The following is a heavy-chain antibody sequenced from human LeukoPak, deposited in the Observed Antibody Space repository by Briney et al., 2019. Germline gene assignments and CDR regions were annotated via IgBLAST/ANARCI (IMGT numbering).Heavy chain of an antibody. D-gene: IGHD6-13*01. V-gene: IGHV3-23*01. CDR1: GFTFSSYA. CDR2: ISGSGGNT. J-gene: IGHJ4*02. CDR3: AKEHRYSSSWYYFDY. Sequence: GGSLRLSCAASGFTFSSYAMSWVRQAPGKGLEWVSAISGSGGNTCYADSVKGRFTISRDNSKSMLYLQMNSLRAEDTAIYYCAKEHRYSSSWYYFDYWGQGTLVTVSS.